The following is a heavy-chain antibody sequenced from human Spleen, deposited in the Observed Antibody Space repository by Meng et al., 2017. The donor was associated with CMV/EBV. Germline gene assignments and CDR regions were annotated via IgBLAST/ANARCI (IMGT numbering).Heavy chain of an antibody. Sequence: GGSLRLSCAASGFTFSRYRMNWARQAPGKGLEWVSSISSSSRNIYYADSVKGRFTISRDNAKNSLYLQMNSLRVEDTAVYYCARDRVPEPPLEWPQLWGEDFWGQGTLVTVSS. CDR2: ISSSSRNI. D-gene: IGHD3-3*01. J-gene: IGHJ4*02. CDR3: ARDRVPEPPLEWPQLWGEDF. CDR1: GFTFSRYR. V-gene: IGHV3-21*01.